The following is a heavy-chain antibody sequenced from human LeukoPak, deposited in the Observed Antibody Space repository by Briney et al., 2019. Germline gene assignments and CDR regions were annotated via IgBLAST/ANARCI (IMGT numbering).Heavy chain of an antibody. Sequence: SVKVPCKASGGTFISYAISWVRQAPGQGLEWMGGIIPIFGTANYAQKFQGRVTITADESTSTAYMELSSLRSEDTAVYYCASAGYYDSSGYPYFDYWGQGTLVTVSS. V-gene: IGHV1-69*01. CDR3: ASAGYYDSSGYPYFDY. D-gene: IGHD3-22*01. CDR2: IIPIFGTA. J-gene: IGHJ4*02. CDR1: GGTFISYA.